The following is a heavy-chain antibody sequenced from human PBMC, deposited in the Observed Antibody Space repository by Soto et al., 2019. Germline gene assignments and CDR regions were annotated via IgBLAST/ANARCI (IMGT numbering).Heavy chain of an antibody. J-gene: IGHJ3*02. V-gene: IGHV1-69*01. D-gene: IGHD3-9*01. Sequence: QVQLVQSGAEVKKPGSSGKVSCKASGGTFSSYAISWVRQAPGQGLEWMGGIIPIFGTANYAQKFQGRVTITADESTSTAYMELSSLRSEDTAVYYCARDLKWIRYFDHYDAFDIWGQGTMVTVSS. CDR1: GGTFSSYA. CDR2: IIPIFGTA. CDR3: ARDLKWIRYFDHYDAFDI.